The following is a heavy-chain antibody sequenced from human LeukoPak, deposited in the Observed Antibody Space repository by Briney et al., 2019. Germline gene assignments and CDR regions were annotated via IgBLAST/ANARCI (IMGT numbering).Heavy chain of an antibody. V-gene: IGHV4-59*08. CDR2: IYYSGTT. D-gene: IGHD6-19*01. CDR1: GGSISSHY. Sequence: PSETLSLTCTVSGGSISSHYWSWIRQPPGKGLEWIGYIYYSGTTNYNPSLKSRVTISVDTSKNQFSLKLSSVTAADTAVYYCARQRQWLETFDYWGQGTLVTVSS. J-gene: IGHJ4*02. CDR3: ARQRQWLETFDY.